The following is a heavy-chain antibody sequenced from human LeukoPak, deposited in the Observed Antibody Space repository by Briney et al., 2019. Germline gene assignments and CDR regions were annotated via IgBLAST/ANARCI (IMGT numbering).Heavy chain of an antibody. CDR1: GYTFTGYY. V-gene: IGHV1-2*02. J-gene: IGHJ4*02. D-gene: IGHD4-23*01. Sequence: GASVKVSCKASGYTFTGYYMHWERQAPGQGLEWMGGINPNSGGTNYAQKFQGRVTMTRDTSISTAYMELGRLRSDDTAVYYCARDRTKPNYGGNSVGYWGQGTLVTVSS. CDR3: ARDRTKPNYGGNSVGY. CDR2: INPNSGGT.